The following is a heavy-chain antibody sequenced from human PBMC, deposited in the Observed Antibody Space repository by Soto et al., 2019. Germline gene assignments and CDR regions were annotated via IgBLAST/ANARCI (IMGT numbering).Heavy chain of an antibody. D-gene: IGHD3-10*01. J-gene: IGHJ5*02. CDR2: MNPNSGNT. CDR1: GYNFTSYD. Sequence: QVQLVQSGAEVKKPGASVKVSCKASGYNFTSYDINWVRQATGQGLEWMGWMNPNSGNTGYAQKFKGRVTMTRKTSRSTACMELSSLRSDATAVYYCARGSRGGRFAPWGQGTLVTVSS. CDR3: ARGSRGGRFAP. V-gene: IGHV1-8*01.